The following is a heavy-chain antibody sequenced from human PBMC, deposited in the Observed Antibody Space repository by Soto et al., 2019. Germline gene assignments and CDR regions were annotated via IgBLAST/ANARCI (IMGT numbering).Heavy chain of an antibody. Sequence: SETLSLTCTVSGGSISSSSYYWGWIRQPPGKGLEWIGSIYYSGSTYYNPSLKSRVTISVDTSKNQFSLKLSSVTAADTAVYYCARQPTVSGSSWYIGWFDPWGQGTLVTVSS. J-gene: IGHJ5*02. CDR3: ARQPTVSGSSWYIGWFDP. CDR2: IYYSGST. CDR1: GGSISSSSYY. D-gene: IGHD6-13*01. V-gene: IGHV4-39*01.